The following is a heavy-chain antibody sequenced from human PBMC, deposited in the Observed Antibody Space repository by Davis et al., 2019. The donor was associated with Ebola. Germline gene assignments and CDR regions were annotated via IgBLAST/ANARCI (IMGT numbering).Heavy chain of an antibody. D-gene: IGHD1-1*01. Sequence: AASVKVSCKASGGTFSSYVINWVRQAPGQGLEWMGGIIPIFGTARYAQKFQGRVTISADKSTSTGYMELSSLRSEDTAMYFCVRELDGGSFDFWGQGTLVTVSS. V-gene: IGHV1-69*06. CDR2: IIPIFGTA. CDR3: VRELDGGSFDF. CDR1: GGTFSSYV. J-gene: IGHJ4*02.